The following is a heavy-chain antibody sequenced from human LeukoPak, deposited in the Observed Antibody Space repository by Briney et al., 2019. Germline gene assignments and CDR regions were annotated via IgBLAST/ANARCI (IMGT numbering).Heavy chain of an antibody. V-gene: IGHV3-30*02. CDR3: ATTAMVTSGGYYHYYYMDV. CDR1: GFTFSSYG. D-gene: IGHD5-18*01. CDR2: IRYDGSNK. J-gene: IGHJ6*03. Sequence: AGGSLRLSCAASGFTFSSYGMHWVRQAPGKGLEWVAFIRYDGSNKYYADSVKGRFTISRDNSKNTLYLQMNSLRAEDTAVYYCATTAMVTSGGYYHYYYMDVWGKGTTVTISS.